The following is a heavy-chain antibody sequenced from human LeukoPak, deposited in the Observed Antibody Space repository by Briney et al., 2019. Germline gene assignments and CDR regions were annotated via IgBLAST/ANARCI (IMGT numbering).Heavy chain of an antibody. V-gene: IGHV4-30-4*01. Sequence: SQTLSLTCTVSGGSISSGDYYWSWIRQPPGKGLEWIGYIYYSGSTYYNPSLKSRVTISVDTSKNQFSLKLSSVTAADTAVYCCARVARYDKGPNSYYFDCWGQGTLVTVSS. J-gene: IGHJ4*02. CDR3: ARVARYDKGPNSYYFDC. CDR1: GGSISSGDYY. CDR2: IYYSGST. D-gene: IGHD3-22*01.